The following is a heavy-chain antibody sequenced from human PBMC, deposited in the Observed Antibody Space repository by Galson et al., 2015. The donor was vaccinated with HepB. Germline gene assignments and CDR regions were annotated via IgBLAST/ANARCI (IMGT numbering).Heavy chain of an antibody. J-gene: IGHJ6*02. CDR2: INSAGSST. D-gene: IGHD3-10*01. V-gene: IGHV3-74*01. Sequence: SLRLSCAASGFTFSRSWMHWVRQGPGKGLVWVSRINSAGSSTIYADSVKGRFAITRDNAKNTLYLQMNSLRAEDTAIDYCAREEIAGMVRGYGMDVWGQGTTVTVSS. CDR1: GFTFSRSW. CDR3: AREEIAGMVRGYGMDV.